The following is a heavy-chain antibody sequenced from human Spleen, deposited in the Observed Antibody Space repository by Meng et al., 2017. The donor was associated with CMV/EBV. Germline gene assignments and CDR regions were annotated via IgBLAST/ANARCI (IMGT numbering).Heavy chain of an antibody. J-gene: IGHJ4*02. CDR1: GFTFSTYA. V-gene: IGHV3-30*04. Sequence: GESLKISCAASGFTFSTYAMHWVRQAPGKGLEWVAIISYDGTNIHYADSVKGRFTISRDNSKNTLYLQMNSLRGEDSGLYYCARDRGYGAGFFAIGYWGQGTLVTVSS. CDR3: ARDRGYGAGFFAIGY. CDR2: ISYDGTNI. D-gene: IGHD3-3*01.